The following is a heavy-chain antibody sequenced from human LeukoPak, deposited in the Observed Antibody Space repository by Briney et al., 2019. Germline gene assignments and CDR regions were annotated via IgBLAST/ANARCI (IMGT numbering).Heavy chain of an antibody. V-gene: IGHV4-4*07. D-gene: IGHD1-26*01. Sequence: SETLSLTCSVSGDSIRSYYWSWIRQPAGKGLEWIGRFYSSGSTNYDPSLKSRGTMSVDTSTSQVSLKLTSVTAADAAVYYCAREGGSYSRIEYWGQGTLVTVSS. CDR3: AREGGSYSRIEY. J-gene: IGHJ4*02. CDR1: GDSIRSYY. CDR2: FYSSGST.